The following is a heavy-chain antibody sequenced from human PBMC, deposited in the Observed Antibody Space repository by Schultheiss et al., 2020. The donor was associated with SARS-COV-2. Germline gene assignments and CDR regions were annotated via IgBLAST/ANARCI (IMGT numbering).Heavy chain of an antibody. Sequence: QTLSLTCTVSGGSVSSGSYYWSWIRQPPGKGLEWIGEINHSGSTNYNPSLKSRVTISVDTSKNQFSLKLSSVTAADTAVYYCAGRSSSSWYYFDYWGQGTLVTVSS. J-gene: IGHJ4*02. CDR1: GGSVSSGSYY. V-gene: IGHV4-39*07. CDR2: INHSGST. CDR3: AGRSSSSWYYFDY. D-gene: IGHD6-13*01.